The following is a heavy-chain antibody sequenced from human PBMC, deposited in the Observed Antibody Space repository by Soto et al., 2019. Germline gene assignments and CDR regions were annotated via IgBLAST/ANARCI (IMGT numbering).Heavy chain of an antibody. J-gene: IGHJ4*02. CDR3: AKGEYSSSSWVDY. CDR1: GFTFSSYG. Sequence: QVQLVESGGGVVQPGRSLRLSCAASGFTFSSYGMHWVRQAPGKGLEWVAVISYDGSNKYYADSVKGRFTISRDNSKNTLYLQMNSLRAEDTAVYYCAKGEYSSSSWVDYWGQGTLVTVSS. D-gene: IGHD6-6*01. V-gene: IGHV3-30*18. CDR2: ISYDGSNK.